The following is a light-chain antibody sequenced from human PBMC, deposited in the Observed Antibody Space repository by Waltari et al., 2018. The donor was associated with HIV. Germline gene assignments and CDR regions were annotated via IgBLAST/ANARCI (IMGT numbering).Light chain of an antibody. CDR2: AAS. J-gene: IGKJ5*01. Sequence: DIQLTQSPSSVSESVGDKVNITCLANQNLVSWLAWYQQKPGKAPKLLIYAASSLQSGVPSSFSGGGSGTDFTLTINSLQPEDFATYYCQQAFSFPLTFGHGTRLEIK. V-gene: IGKV1-12*01. CDR1: QNLVSW. CDR3: QQAFSFPLT.